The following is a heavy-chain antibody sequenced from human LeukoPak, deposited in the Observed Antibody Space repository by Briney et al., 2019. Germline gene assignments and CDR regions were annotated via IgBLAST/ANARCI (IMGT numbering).Heavy chain of an antibody. CDR1: GFTFSSYA. J-gene: IGHJ4*02. V-gene: IGHV3-48*01. CDR2: ISSSSSTI. CDR3: ARDGGYRSSWNRFDY. Sequence: EAGGSLRLSCAAPGFTFSSYAMSWVRQAPGKGLEWVSYISSSSSTIYYADSVKGRFTISRDNAKNSLYLQMNSLRAEDTAVYYCARDGGYRSSWNRFDYWGQGTLVTVSS. D-gene: IGHD6-13*01.